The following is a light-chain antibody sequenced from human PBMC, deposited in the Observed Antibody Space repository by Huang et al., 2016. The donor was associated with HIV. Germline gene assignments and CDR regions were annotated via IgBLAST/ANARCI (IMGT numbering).Light chain of an antibody. CDR3: MQALQTPRT. CDR2: VSS. Sequence: DIVMTQSPLSLSVTPGEPASISCRSSQSLLDIKGYNYLDWYLQKPGQSPQLLIYVSSKRASGVPDRFSGSGSGTDFTLKISRVEAEDVGVYYCMQALQTPRTFGQGTKVEIK. V-gene: IGKV2-28*01. J-gene: IGKJ1*01. CDR1: QSLLDIKGYNY.